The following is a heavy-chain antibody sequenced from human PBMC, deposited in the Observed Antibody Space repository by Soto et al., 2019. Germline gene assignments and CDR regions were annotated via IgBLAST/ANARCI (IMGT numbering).Heavy chain of an antibody. CDR3: AREVRDTAVADFDY. CDR2: ISSSISTM. J-gene: IGHJ4*02. CDR1: GFTFSSYS. Sequence: GSLRLSCAASGFTFSSYSMNWVRQAPGKGLEWLSYISSSISTMHYADSVKGRFTISRDNAKNSLYLQINSLRDEDTAVYYCAREVRDTAVADFDYWGQGT. V-gene: IGHV3-48*02. D-gene: IGHD5-18*01.